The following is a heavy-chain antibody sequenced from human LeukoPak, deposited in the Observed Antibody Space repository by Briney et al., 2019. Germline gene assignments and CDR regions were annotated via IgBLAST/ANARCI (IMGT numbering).Heavy chain of an antibody. CDR2: INPNSGGT. Sequence: ASVKVSCKASGYTFTGYYMHWVRQAPGQGLEWMGWINPNSGGTNYAQKFQGRVTMTRDTSISTAYMELSRLRSDDTAVYYCARAGMLHYYYYYMDVWGKGTTVTVSS. D-gene: IGHD2-15*01. CDR1: GYTFTGYY. J-gene: IGHJ6*03. CDR3: ARAGMLHYYYYYMDV. V-gene: IGHV1-2*02.